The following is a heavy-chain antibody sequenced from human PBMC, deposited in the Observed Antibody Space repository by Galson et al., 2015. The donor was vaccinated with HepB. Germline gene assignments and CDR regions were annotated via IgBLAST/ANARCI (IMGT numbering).Heavy chain of an antibody. CDR1: GGSISSNY. J-gene: IGHJ4*02. CDR3: ARLAAGSDPRDY. CDR2: IYYSGST. V-gene: IGHV4-59*01. Sequence: LSLTCSVSGGSISSNYWSWIRQPPGKGLEWIGYIYYSGSTNYNPSLKSRVTISVDTSKNQFSLKLSSATAADTAVYYCARLAAGSDPRDYWGQGTLVTVSS. D-gene: IGHD5-12*01.